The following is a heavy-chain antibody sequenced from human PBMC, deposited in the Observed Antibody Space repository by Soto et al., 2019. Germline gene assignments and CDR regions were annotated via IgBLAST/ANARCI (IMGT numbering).Heavy chain of an antibody. V-gene: IGHV1-8*01. Sequence: ASVKVSCEASGDSFTSYDFNWVRQATTQGREWMGWMNPNSGNTGYAQKFQGRVTMTWNTSISTAYMGLSSLRSDDTAVYFCARARAYCSSSSCYFFDYWGQGTLVTVSS. D-gene: IGHD2-15*01. CDR1: GDSFTSYD. CDR3: ARARAYCSSSSCYFFDY. CDR2: MNPNSGNT. J-gene: IGHJ4*02.